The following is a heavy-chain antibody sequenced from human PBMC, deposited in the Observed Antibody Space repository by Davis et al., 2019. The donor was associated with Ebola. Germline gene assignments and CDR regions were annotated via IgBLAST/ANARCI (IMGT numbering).Heavy chain of an antibody. CDR1: GFTFSSYA. J-gene: IGHJ4*02. CDR3: ANYYGLGSYRFGPRFDY. D-gene: IGHD3-10*01. V-gene: IGHV3-23*01. Sequence: GESLKISCAASGFTFSSYAMSWVRQAPGKGLEWVSAISGSGGSTYYADSVKGRFTISRDNSKNTLYLQMNSLRAEDTAVYYCANYYGLGSYRFGPRFDYWGQGTLVTVSS. CDR2: ISGSGGST.